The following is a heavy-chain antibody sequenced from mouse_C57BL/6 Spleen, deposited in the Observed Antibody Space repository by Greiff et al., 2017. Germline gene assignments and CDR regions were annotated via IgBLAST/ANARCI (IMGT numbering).Heavy chain of an antibody. CDR2: IYPSDSET. CDR1: GYTFTSYW. D-gene: IGHD2-5*01. J-gene: IGHJ3*01. CDR3: ARSSYSNPCAY. V-gene: IGHV1-61*01. Sequence: QVQLQQPGAELVRPGSSVKLSCKASGYTFTSYWMDWVKQRPGQGLEWIGNIYPSDSETHYNQTFKDKAILTVDKSSSTAYMQLSSLTSEDSAVYYCARSSYSNPCAYWGQGTLVTVSA.